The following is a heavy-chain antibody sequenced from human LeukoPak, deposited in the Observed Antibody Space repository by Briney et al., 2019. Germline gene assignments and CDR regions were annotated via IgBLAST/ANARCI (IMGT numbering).Heavy chain of an antibody. V-gene: IGHV3-74*01. J-gene: IGHJ4*02. CDR1: GFTFSSYW. CDR3: ARAPYGDYVDY. Sequence: GGALRLSCAASGFTFSSYWMHWVRQAPGKGLVWVSRINSDVSSTSYADSVKGRFTISRDNAKNTLYMQMNSLRAEDTAVYYCARAPYGDYVDYWGQGTLVTVSS. D-gene: IGHD4-17*01. CDR2: INSDVSST.